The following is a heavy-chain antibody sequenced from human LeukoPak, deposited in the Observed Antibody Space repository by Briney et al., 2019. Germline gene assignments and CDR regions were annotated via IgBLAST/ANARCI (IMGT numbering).Heavy chain of an antibody. V-gene: IGHV3-23*01. CDR1: GFTFSSFA. D-gene: IGHD3-10*01. J-gene: IGHJ4*02. Sequence: GGSLRLSCAASGFTFSSFAMSWVRQAPGKGLEWVSVISASGGSTYYADSVKGRFTVSRDNSKNTLYLQMNSLRAEDTAVYYCARDRGSQDYWGQGTLVTVSS. CDR3: ARDRGSQDY. CDR2: ISASGGST.